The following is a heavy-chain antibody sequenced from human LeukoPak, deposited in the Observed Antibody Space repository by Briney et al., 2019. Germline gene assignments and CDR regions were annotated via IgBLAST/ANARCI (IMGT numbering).Heavy chain of an antibody. V-gene: IGHV1-18*01. CDR2: ISAYNGNT. D-gene: IGHD1-26*01. CDR1: GYTFTSYG. CDR3: ARGPRIVGATTGFDP. J-gene: IGHJ5*02. Sequence: GASVKVSCKASGYTFTSYGISWVRQAPGQGLEWMGWISAYNGNTNYAQKLQGRVTMTTDTSTSTAYMELRSLRSDDAAVYYCARGPRIVGATTGFDPWGQGTLVTVSS.